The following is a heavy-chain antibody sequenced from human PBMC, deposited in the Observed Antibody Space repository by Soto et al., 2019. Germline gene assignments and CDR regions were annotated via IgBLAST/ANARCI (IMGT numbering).Heavy chain of an antibody. J-gene: IGHJ3*02. CDR3: AKEKSPPRDSTLPLKDAFDI. D-gene: IGHD3-22*01. Sequence: EVKLVESGAGLVQPGRSLRLSCAASGFTFDDYAMHWVRQAPGKGLEWVSGITWSSGKVDYADSVKGRVTISRDNAKTSVYLQRSSLRIEDAALYYCAKEKSPPRDSTLPLKDAFDIWGQGTMVTVS. CDR1: GFTFDDYA. CDR2: ITWSSGKV. V-gene: IGHV3-9*01.